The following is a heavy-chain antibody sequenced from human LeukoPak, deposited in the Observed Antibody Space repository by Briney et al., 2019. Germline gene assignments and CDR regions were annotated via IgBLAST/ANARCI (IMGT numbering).Heavy chain of an antibody. CDR1: GGSISSGDYY. Sequence: PSETLSLTCTVSGGSISSGDYYWSWIRQPPGKGLEWIGYIYYSGSTYYNPSLKSRVTISVDTSKNQFSLKLSSVTAADTAVYYCARGSDYGEFDYWGQGTLVTVSS. J-gene: IGHJ4*02. D-gene: IGHD4-17*01. V-gene: IGHV4-30-4*08. CDR2: IYYSGST. CDR3: ARGSDYGEFDY.